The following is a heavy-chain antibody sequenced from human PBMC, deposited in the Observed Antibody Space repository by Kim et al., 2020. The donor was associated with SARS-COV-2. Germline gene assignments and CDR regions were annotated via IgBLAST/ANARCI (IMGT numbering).Heavy chain of an antibody. Sequence: ASVKVSCKASGYTFTDYGLQWVRQAPGQRLEWMGWISTDNSNTKYSQHFQGRVTISGDASASTAYMELTSLRSEDTAVYYCAREELMVGYGMDVWGQGTTVIVSS. CDR2: ISTDNSNT. J-gene: IGHJ6*02. CDR1: GYTFTDYG. V-gene: IGHV1-3*04. D-gene: IGHD2-8*01. CDR3: AREELMVGYGMDV.